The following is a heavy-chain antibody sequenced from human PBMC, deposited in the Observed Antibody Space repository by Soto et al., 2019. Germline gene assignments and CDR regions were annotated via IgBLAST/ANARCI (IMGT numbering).Heavy chain of an antibody. V-gene: IGHV3-15*01. Sequence: EVQVVESGGGLVKPGGSLRLSCAASGFIFSKAWMSWVRQAPGKGLEWVGLIKSNTDGAPTDYATSVKGRFSISRDDSKNTVYLQMNSLKTEDTAVYYCMQYYSESYSTDYWGQGTLVTVSS. D-gene: IGHD3-10*01. J-gene: IGHJ4*02. CDR1: GFIFSKAW. CDR2: IKSNTDGAPT. CDR3: MQYYSESYSTDY.